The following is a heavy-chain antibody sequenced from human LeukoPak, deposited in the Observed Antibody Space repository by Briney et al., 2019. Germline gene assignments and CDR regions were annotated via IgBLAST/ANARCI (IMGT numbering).Heavy chain of an antibody. J-gene: IGHJ4*02. V-gene: IGHV3-30*18. CDR2: ISYDGSNK. Sequence: GGSLRLSCAASGFTFSSYGMHWVRQAPGKGLEWVAVISYDGSNKYYADSVKGRFTISTDNSKNTLYLQMNSLRAEDTAVYYCAKEGPSPTLPFDYWGQGTLVTVSS. D-gene: IGHD1-26*01. CDR3: AKEGPSPTLPFDY. CDR1: GFTFSSYG.